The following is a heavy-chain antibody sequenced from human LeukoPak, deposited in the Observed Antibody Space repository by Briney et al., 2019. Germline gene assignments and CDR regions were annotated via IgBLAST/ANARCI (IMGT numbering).Heavy chain of an antibody. D-gene: IGHD3-16*01. CDR2: IIPIFGTA. J-gene: IGHJ6*03. Sequence: ASVKVSCKASGGTFSSYAISWVRQAPGQGHEWMGGIIPIFGTANYAQKFQGRVTITADESTSTAYMELSSLRSEDTAVYYCARGGTLPRYYYMDVWGKGTTVTVSS. V-gene: IGHV1-69*01. CDR3: ARGGTLPRYYYMDV. CDR1: GGTFSSYA.